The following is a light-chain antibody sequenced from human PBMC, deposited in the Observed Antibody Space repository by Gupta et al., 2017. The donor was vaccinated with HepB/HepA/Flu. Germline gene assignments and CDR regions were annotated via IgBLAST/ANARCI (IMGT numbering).Light chain of an antibody. V-gene: IGLV1-40*01. Sequence: QSVLTPPPSVSGAPGQRVTISCTGSSSNIGAGYDVHWYQQLPGTAPKLLIYGNSNRPSGVPDRFSGSKSGTSASLAITGIQAEDEADYYCQSYDSSLSVWVFGGGTKLTVL. J-gene: IGLJ3*02. CDR1: SSNIGAGYD. CDR3: QSYDSSLSVWV. CDR2: GNS.